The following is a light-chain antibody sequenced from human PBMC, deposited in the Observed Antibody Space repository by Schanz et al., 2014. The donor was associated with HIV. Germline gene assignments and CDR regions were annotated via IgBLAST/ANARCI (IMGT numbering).Light chain of an antibody. J-gene: IGKJ1*01. CDR2: GAS. V-gene: IGKV3-20*01. Sequence: EVVLTQSPGTLSLSPGERATLSCRASQSVSSSYLAWYQHKPGQSPRLLIYGASSRATGIPDRFSGSGSGTDFTLTISRLETEDFAVYYCQQYGSSPRTFGQGTKVEIK. CDR3: QQYGSSPRT. CDR1: QSVSSSY.